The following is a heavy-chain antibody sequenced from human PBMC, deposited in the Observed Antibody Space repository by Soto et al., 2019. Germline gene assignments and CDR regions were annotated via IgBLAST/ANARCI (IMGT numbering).Heavy chain of an antibody. Sequence: PGGSLRLSCAASGFTFSDYYMSWIRQAPGKGLEWISYISSSSSYTKYADSVKGRFTISRGNAKNSLYLQMNSLRAEDTAVYYCARYYYDSSGYFDYWGQGTLVTVSS. CDR3: ARYYYDSSGYFDY. V-gene: IGHV3-11*06. CDR1: GFTFSDYY. CDR2: ISSSSSYT. D-gene: IGHD3-22*01. J-gene: IGHJ4*02.